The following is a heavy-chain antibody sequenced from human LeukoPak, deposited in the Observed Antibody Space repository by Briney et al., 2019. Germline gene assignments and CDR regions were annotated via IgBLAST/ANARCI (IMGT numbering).Heavy chain of an antibody. CDR1: GYTFTGYW. J-gene: IGHJ3*02. D-gene: IGHD3-10*01. Sequence: GASVKLSCKAFGYTFTGYWMHWVRQAPGQGLEWMGIINPSGGSTSYAQKFQGRVTMTRDMSTSTVYMELSSLRSEDTAVYYCARDLTMVRGVIPIGCDIWGQGTMVTVSS. V-gene: IGHV1-46*01. CDR3: ARDLTMVRGVIPIGCDI. CDR2: INPSGGST.